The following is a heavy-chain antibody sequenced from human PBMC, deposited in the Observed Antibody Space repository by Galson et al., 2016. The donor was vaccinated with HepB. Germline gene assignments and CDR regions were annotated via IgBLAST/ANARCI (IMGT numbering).Heavy chain of an antibody. D-gene: IGHD3-3*01. CDR3: AKERRAISAIGYFDY. V-gene: IGHV3-23*01. J-gene: IGHJ4*03. CDR2: ISGGGTNT. CDR1: GFTFNNYA. Sequence: SLRLSCAASGFTFNNYAMSWVRQAPGKGLEWVSDISGGGTNTNYADSVKGRFTVSRDNSKNMLYMEMNSLRAEDTAIYYCAKERRAISAIGYFDYWGQGTTVTVSS.